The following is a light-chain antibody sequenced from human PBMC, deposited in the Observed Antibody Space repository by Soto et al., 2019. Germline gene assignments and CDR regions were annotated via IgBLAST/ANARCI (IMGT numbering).Light chain of an antibody. CDR3: QQYGSSSYT. J-gene: IGKJ2*01. Sequence: EIVLTQSPGTLSLSPGERATLSCRASQSISSSYLAWYQQKPGQAPRLLIYAASSSATGIPDRFSGSGSGTDFTLTISRLETEDFAVYYCQQYGSSSYTFGQGTQLEIK. CDR1: QSISSSY. CDR2: AAS. V-gene: IGKV3-20*01.